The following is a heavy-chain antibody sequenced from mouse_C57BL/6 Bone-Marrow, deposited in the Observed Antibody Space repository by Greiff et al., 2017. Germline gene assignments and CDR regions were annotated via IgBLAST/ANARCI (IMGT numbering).Heavy chain of an antibody. D-gene: IGHD1-1*01. V-gene: IGHV1-55*01. Sequence: VQLKQPGAELVKPGASVKMSCKASGYTFTSYWITWVKQRPGQGLEWIGDIYPGSGSTNYNEKFKSKATLTVDISSSTAYMQLSSLTSEDSAVYYCARRFITTVVDFDYWGQGTTLTVSS. CDR1: GYTFTSYW. J-gene: IGHJ2*01. CDR2: IYPGSGST. CDR3: ARRFITTVVDFDY.